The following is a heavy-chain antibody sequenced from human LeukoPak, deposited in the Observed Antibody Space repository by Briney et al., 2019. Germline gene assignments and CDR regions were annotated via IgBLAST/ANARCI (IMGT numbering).Heavy chain of an antibody. CDR3: ARDAAATNAEYFQH. Sequence: ASVKVSCKASGGTFSSYAISWVRQAPGQGLEWMGWIGAYNGNTNYAQKLQGRVTMTTDTSTSTAYMELRSLRSDDTAVYYCARDAAATNAEYFQHWGQGTLVTVSS. D-gene: IGHD6-13*01. V-gene: IGHV1-18*01. J-gene: IGHJ1*01. CDR1: GGTFSSYA. CDR2: IGAYNGNT.